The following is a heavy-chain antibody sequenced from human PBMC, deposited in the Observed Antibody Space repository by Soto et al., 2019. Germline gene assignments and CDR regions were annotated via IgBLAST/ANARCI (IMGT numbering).Heavy chain of an antibody. CDR3: AKDPNCSGGSCLDYFDY. V-gene: IGHV3-23*01. J-gene: IGHJ4*02. CDR2: ISGSGGST. D-gene: IGHD2-15*01. Sequence: GCSLRLSRAASGFTFSIYAMSWVRQAPGKGLEWVSAISGSGGSTYYADSVKGRFTISRDNSENTLYLQMNSLRAEDTAVYYCAKDPNCSGGSCLDYFDYWGQGTLVTVSS. CDR1: GFTFSIYA.